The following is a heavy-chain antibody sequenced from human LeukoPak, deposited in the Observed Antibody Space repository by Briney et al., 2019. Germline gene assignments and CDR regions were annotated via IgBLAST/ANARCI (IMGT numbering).Heavy chain of an antibody. J-gene: IGHJ1*01. CDR2: IYYSGST. CDR3: ARQFYESRSPHAKYFQQ. D-gene: IGHD3-22*01. V-gene: IGHV4-39*01. CDR1: GGSISSSSYY. Sequence: PSETLSLTCSVSGGSISSSSYYWGWIRQAPGRGLEWIANIYYSGSTYYSPSLKSRVTISVDTSKNQFSLKPNSVTAADTAVYYCARQFYESRSPHAKYFQQWGQGTLVTVSS.